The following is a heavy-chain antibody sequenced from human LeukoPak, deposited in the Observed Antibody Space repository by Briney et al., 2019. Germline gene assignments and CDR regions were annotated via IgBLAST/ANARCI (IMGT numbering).Heavy chain of an antibody. CDR1: GYTFTSYG. V-gene: IGHV1-18*01. CDR2: ISAYNGNT. J-gene: IGHJ4*02. D-gene: IGHD2-15*01. CDR3: AGDRGIVVVVAATEFDY. Sequence: ASVKVSCKASGYTFTSYGISWVRRAPGQGLEWMGWISAYNGNTNYAQKLQGRVTMTTDTSTSTAYMELRGLRSDDTAVYYCAGDRGIVVVVAATEFDYWGQGTLVTVSS.